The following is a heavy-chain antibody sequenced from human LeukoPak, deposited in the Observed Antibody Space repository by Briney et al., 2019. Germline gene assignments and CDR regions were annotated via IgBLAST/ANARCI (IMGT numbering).Heavy chain of an antibody. CDR1: TFNVNNYW. D-gene: IGHD1-26*01. V-gene: IGHV3-7*01. CDR2: ISQDGTET. CDR3: VRLWEFDY. Sequence: PGGSLRLSCAASTFNVNNYWITWVRQPPRKGLEWVARISQDGTETSYADSVKGRFTLSKDNAEKSLYLQMNSLTTEDTAVYYCVRLWEFDYWGQGTLATVSS. J-gene: IGHJ4*02.